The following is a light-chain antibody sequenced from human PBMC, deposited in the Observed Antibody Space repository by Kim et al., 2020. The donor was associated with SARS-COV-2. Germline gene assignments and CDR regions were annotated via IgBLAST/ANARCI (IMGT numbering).Light chain of an antibody. CDR3: QQYGSSPNT. Sequence: LSPGDRATLSCRASQSVSSSYLAWYQQKPGQAPRLLIYGASSRATGIPDRFSGSGSGTDFTLTISRLEPEDFAVYYCQQYGSSPNTFGGGTKVEIK. V-gene: IGKV3-20*01. J-gene: IGKJ4*01. CDR1: QSVSSSY. CDR2: GAS.